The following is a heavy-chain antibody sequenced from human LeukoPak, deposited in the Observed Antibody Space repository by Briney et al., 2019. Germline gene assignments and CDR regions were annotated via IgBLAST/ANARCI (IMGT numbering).Heavy chain of an antibody. CDR3: ARDHLPAGAPGYYMDV. D-gene: IGHD4/OR15-4a*01. Sequence: SETLSLTCTVSAGSVSSHFWSWIRQPPGKGLEWIGYIYNSGITNYNPSLKSRVTMSVDTSKNQFSLMLRSVTAADPAVYYCARDHLPAGAPGYYMDVWGKGPTVTVSS. CDR2: IYNSGIT. J-gene: IGHJ6*03. V-gene: IGHV4-59*02. CDR1: AGSVSSHF.